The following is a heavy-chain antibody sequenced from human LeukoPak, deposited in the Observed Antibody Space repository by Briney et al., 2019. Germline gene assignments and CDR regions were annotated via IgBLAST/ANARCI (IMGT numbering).Heavy chain of an antibody. D-gene: IGHD4-11*01. V-gene: IGHV1-18*01. CDR2: ISTSTGDT. J-gene: IGHJ4*02. Sequence: ASVKVSCKTSGYSFILYGISWVRQAPGQGPEWMGWISTSTGDTKYTQKFQGRVTLTTDTSTSTAYMELSSLRSDDTAVYYCARDDNYGIFVDVDYWGQGTLVTVSS. CDR1: GYSFILYG. CDR3: ARDDNYGIFVDVDY.